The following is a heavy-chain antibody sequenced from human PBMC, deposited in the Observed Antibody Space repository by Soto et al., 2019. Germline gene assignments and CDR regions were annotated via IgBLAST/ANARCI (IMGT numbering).Heavy chain of an antibody. CDR3: AKDQDGVVVARIAFDI. CDR1: GFTFSSYA. CDR2: LSGNGDST. Sequence: GGSLRLSCAASGFTFSSYAMNWVRQAPGKGLEWVSTLSGNGDSTYYADSVKGRFTISRDNSKSTLYLQMSSLRAEDTAVYYCAKDQDGVVVARIAFDIWGQGTMVTVSS. V-gene: IGHV3-23*01. J-gene: IGHJ3*02. D-gene: IGHD3-22*01.